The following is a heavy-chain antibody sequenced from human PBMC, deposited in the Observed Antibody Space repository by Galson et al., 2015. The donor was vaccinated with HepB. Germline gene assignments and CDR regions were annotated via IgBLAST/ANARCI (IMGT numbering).Heavy chain of an antibody. CDR3: AKQRRQWLVGLDD. CDR2: ISWDGGST. V-gene: IGHV3-43*01. CDR1: GFTFDDYT. D-gene: IGHD6-19*01. Sequence: SLRLSCAASGFTFDDYTMHWVRQAPGKGLEWVSLISWDGGSTYYADSVKCRFTISRDNSKNSLYLQMNSLRTEDTALYYCAKQRRQWLVGLDDWGQETLVTVS. J-gene: IGHJ4*02.